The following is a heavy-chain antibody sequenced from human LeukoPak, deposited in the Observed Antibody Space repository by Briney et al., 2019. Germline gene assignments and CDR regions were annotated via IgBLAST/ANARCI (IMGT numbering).Heavy chain of an antibody. J-gene: IGHJ3*02. Sequence: ASVKVSCKASGYTFTSYGISWVRQAPGQGLEWMGWISAYNGNTNYAQKFQGRVTMTRDTSINTAYMELSRLRSDDTAVYYCARATYYYDNDAFDIWGQGTMVTVSS. D-gene: IGHD3-22*01. CDR1: GYTFTSYG. CDR2: ISAYNGNT. CDR3: ARATYYYDNDAFDI. V-gene: IGHV1-18*01.